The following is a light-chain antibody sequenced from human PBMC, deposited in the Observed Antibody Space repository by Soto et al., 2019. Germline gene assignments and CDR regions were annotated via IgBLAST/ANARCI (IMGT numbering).Light chain of an antibody. CDR3: SSYTTSSTLGV. CDR2: DVN. Sequence: QSALTQPASVSGSPGQSIPISCTGTSSDVGGYNYVSWYQQHPGKAPKLMIYDVNNRPSGVSNRFSGSKSGNTASLTISGLQAEDEADYYCSSYTTSSTLGVFGTGTKVTV. V-gene: IGLV2-14*03. CDR1: SSDVGGYNY. J-gene: IGLJ1*01.